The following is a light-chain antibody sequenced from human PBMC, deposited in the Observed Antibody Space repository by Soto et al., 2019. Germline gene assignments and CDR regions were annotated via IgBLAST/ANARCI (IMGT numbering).Light chain of an antibody. Sequence: EIVLTQSPGALSLSPGETATLSCRTSESVSNSNFAWYQHKYGQAPRLVSYGASNRATDIPDRFSGSGSGTDFTLTISRLEPEDFAVYYCQQYGSSPTFGQGTKLEIK. V-gene: IGKV3-20*01. J-gene: IGKJ2*01. CDR3: QQYGSSPT. CDR1: ESVSNSN. CDR2: GAS.